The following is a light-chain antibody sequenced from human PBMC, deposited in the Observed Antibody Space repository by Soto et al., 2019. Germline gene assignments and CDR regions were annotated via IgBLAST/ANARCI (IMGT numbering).Light chain of an antibody. Sequence: DIQMTQSPSSLSASVGDIVTITCRASQSISSYLNWYQQKPGKAPKLLIYAASSLQSGVPSRFSGSGSGTDFTLTISSLQPEDFATYYCQQSYSFPITCGQGTRREIK. V-gene: IGKV1-39*01. CDR3: QQSYSFPIT. CDR2: AAS. CDR1: QSISSY. J-gene: IGKJ5*01.